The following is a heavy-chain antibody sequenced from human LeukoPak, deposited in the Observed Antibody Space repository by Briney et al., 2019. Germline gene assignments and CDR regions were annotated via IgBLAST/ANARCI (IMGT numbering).Heavy chain of an antibody. Sequence: PGGSLRLSCAASGFTFSSYEMNWVRQAPGKGLEWVSYISISGSTIYYADSVKGRFTISRDNAKNSLYLQMNSLRAEDTAVYYCASSWGGHTVTTYYYYGMDVWGQGTTVTVSS. CDR2: ISISGSTI. J-gene: IGHJ6*02. CDR3: ASSWGGHTVTTYYYYGMDV. D-gene: IGHD4-17*01. CDR1: GFTFSSYE. V-gene: IGHV3-48*03.